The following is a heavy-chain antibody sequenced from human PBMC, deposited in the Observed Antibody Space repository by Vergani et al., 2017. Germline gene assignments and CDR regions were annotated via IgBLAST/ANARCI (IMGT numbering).Heavy chain of an antibody. CDR3: ARDQGPRXQLWLDYYYYGMDV. CDR2: ISSSGSTI. D-gene: IGHD5-18*01. Sequence: QVQLVESGGGLVKPGGSLTLSCAASGFTFSDYYMSWIRQAPGKGLEWVSYISSSGSTIYYADSVKGRFTISRDNAKNSLYLQMNSLRAEDTAVYYCARDQGPRXQLWLDYYYYGMDVWGQGTTVTVSS. V-gene: IGHV3-11*04. CDR1: GFTFSDYY. J-gene: IGHJ6*02.